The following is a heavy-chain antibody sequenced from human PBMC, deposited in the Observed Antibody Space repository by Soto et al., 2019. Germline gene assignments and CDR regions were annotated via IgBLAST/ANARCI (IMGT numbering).Heavy chain of an antibody. V-gene: IGHV3-7*03. D-gene: IGHD3-16*02. Sequence: VGSLRLSCAASGFKFSDYWMSWVRQAPGKGLEWVGNIKHDTSEAHYADSVKGRFTITRDNIKNFLFLQMNGLRSDDTASYYCARDGLLFSGPYRPSRFDYWGLGTLVTVSS. CDR3: ARDGLLFSGPYRPSRFDY. CDR1: GFKFSDYW. CDR2: IKHDTSEA. J-gene: IGHJ4*02.